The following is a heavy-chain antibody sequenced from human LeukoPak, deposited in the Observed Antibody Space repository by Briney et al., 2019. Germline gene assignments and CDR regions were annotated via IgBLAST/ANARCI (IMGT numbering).Heavy chain of an antibody. CDR2: ISYDGSNK. D-gene: IGHD3-22*01. J-gene: IGHJ4*02. Sequence: PGGPLRLSCAASGFTFSSYAMHWVRQAPGKGLEWVAVISYDGSNKYYADSVKGRFTISRDNSKNTLYLQMNSLRAEDTAVYYCARDGTIVAEDGYYFDYWGQGTLVTVSS. CDR3: ARDGTIVAEDGYYFDY. CDR1: GFTFSSYA. V-gene: IGHV3-30-3*01.